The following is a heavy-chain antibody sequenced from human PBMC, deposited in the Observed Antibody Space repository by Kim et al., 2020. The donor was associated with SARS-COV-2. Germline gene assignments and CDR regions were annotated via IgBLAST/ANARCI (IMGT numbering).Heavy chain of an antibody. CDR2: ISGSGDTT. D-gene: IGHD6-13*01. Sequence: GGSLRLSCAASGFTFSSYAMSWVRQAPGKGLDWVSTISGSGDTTYYADSVKGRFTISRDNSKNTLYLQMNSLRAEDTAVYYCAKDGMYIAAVAYFDYWGQGTLVTVSS. J-gene: IGHJ4*02. CDR3: AKDGMYIAAVAYFDY. V-gene: IGHV3-23*01. CDR1: GFTFSSYA.